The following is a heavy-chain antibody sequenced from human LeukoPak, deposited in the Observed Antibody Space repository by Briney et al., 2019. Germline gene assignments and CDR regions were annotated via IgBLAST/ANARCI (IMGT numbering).Heavy chain of an antibody. CDR1: GLTFSSYW. CDR2: IKQDGSEK. D-gene: IGHD6-19*01. CDR3: ARDVAAPGDY. J-gene: IGHJ4*02. Sequence: GGSLRLSCAASGLTFSSYWMSWVRQAPGKGLEWVANIKQDGSEKYYVDSVKGRFTVSGDNAKNSLYLQMNSLRAEDTAVYYCARDVAAPGDYWGQGTLVTVSS. V-gene: IGHV3-7*03.